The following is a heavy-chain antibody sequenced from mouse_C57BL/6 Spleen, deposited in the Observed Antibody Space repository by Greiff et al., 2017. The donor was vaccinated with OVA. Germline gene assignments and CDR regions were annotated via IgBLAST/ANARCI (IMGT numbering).Heavy chain of an antibody. D-gene: IGHD2-1*01. CDR3: TRIGNYY. Sequence: VQGMESGAELVRPGASVTLSCKASGYTFTDYEMHWVKQTPVHGLEWIGAIDPETGGTAYNQKFKGKAILTADKSSSTAYMELRSLTSEDSAVYYCTRIGNYYWGQGTTLTVSS. V-gene: IGHV1-15*01. J-gene: IGHJ2*01. CDR2: IDPETGGT. CDR1: GYTFTDYE.